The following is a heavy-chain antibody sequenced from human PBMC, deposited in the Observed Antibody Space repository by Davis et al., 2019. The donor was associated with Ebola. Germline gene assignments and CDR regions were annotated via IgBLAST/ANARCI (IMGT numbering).Heavy chain of an antibody. Sequence: AASVKVSCKASGYTFTSYAMHWVRQAPGQRLEWMGWINAGNGNTKYSQKFQGRVTITRDTSASTAYMELRSLRSDDTAVYYCAREGRRRAITMIPGYWGQGTLVTVSS. J-gene: IGHJ4*02. CDR2: INAGNGNT. D-gene: IGHD3-22*01. CDR1: GYTFTSYA. CDR3: AREGRRRAITMIPGY. V-gene: IGHV1-3*01.